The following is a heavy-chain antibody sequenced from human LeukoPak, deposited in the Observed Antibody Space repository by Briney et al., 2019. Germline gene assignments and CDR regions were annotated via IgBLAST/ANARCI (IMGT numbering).Heavy chain of an antibody. J-gene: IGHJ4*02. CDR3: ARTYGSGTYASYYFDY. V-gene: IGHV4-59*08. CDR2: IYYGGST. Sequence: SETLSLTCTVSGGSIRSDYWSWIRQPPGKGLEWIGYIYYGGSTNYNPSLKTRVTMTVNTSKNQFSLKLSSVTAADTAVYYCARTYGSGTYASYYFDYWGQGTLVTVSS. D-gene: IGHD3-10*01. CDR1: GGSIRSDY.